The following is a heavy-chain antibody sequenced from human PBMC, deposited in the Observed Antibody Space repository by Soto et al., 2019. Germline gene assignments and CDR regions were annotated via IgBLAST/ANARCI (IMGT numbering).Heavy chain of an antibody. D-gene: IGHD6-6*01. V-gene: IGHV1-69*06. CDR1: GGTFTNYV. Sequence: QVQLVQSGAEVRKPGSSVKVSCKISGGTFTNYVISWLRQAPGQGLEWMGGLIPIFGAANLAPKFQGRVTITADKSTSTVNMELSSLTSEDTAVYYCARGRSSPNFDPWGQGTLVTVSS. CDR3: ARGRSSPNFDP. J-gene: IGHJ5*02. CDR2: LIPIFGAA.